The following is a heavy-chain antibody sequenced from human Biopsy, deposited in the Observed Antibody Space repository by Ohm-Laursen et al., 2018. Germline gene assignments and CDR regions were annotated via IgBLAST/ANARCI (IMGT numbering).Heavy chain of an antibody. CDR1: GDSITRSY. D-gene: IGHD3-22*01. V-gene: IGHV4-39*01. CDR3: ARDYDTSGYYYVS. J-gene: IGHJ5*02. CDR2: IFYRGST. Sequence: GTLSLTCALSGDSITRSYWGWIRQPPGKGLEWIGSIFYRGSTHYKPSLKSRVNISVDTSKNQFSLKLNSVTAADTAVYYCARDYDTSGYYYVSWGQGTLVTVSS.